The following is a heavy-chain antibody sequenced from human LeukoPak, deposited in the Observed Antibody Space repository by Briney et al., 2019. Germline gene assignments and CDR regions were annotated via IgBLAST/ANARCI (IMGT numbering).Heavy chain of an antibody. CDR2: IKSKTDGGTT. D-gene: IGHD3-22*01. CDR3: TTGVIQYYYDSSGYLY. CDR1: GFTFSNAW. V-gene: IGHV3-15*01. Sequence: PGGSLRLSCAASGFTFSNAWMSWVRQAPGKGLEWVGRIKSKTDGGTTDYAAHVKGRITISRDDSKNTLYLQMHSLKTEDTAVYYCTTGVIQYYYDSSGYLYWGQGTLVTVSS. J-gene: IGHJ4*02.